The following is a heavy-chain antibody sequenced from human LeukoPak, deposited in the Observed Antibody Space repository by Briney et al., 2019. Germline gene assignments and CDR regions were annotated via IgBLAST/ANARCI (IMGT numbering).Heavy chain of an antibody. J-gene: IGHJ4*02. V-gene: IGHV3-23*01. Sequence: GGSLRLSCAASGFNFRSYAMNWVRQAPGKGLEWVSGISGSGDNTYNADSVRGRFTISRDNSKNTLYLQMNSVRAEDTDLYYCAKALSQTGSYYSACDYWGQGTLVTVSS. CDR3: AKALSQTGSYYSACDY. D-gene: IGHD1-26*01. CDR1: GFNFRSYA. CDR2: ISGSGDNT.